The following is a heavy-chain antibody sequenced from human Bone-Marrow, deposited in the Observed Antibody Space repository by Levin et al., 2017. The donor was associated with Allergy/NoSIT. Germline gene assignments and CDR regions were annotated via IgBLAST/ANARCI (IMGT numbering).Heavy chain of an antibody. CDR2: INHSGST. D-gene: IGHD2-15*01. CDR3: ARAYWGSCSGGSCYSYHYYYGMDG. V-gene: IGHV4-34*01. CDR1: GGSFSGYY. J-gene: IGHJ6*02. Sequence: SETLSLTCAVYGGSFSGYYWSWIRQPPGKGLEWIGEINHSGSTNYNPSLKSRVTISVDTSKNQFSLKLSSVTAADTAVYYCARAYWGSCSGGSCYSYHYYYGMDGWGQGTTVTVSS.